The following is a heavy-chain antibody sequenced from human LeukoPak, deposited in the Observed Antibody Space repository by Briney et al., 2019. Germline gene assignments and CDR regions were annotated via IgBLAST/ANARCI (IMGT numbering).Heavy chain of an antibody. CDR3: ARGPVLEY. CDR1: GGSFSGYY. Sequence: SETLSLTCAVYGGSFSGYYWSWIRQPPGKGLEWIGEINHSGSTNYNPSLKSRVTISVDTSKNQFSLKLSSVTAADTAVYYCARGPVLEYWGQGTLVTVSS. V-gene: IGHV4-34*01. D-gene: IGHD1-1*01. J-gene: IGHJ4*02. CDR2: INHSGST.